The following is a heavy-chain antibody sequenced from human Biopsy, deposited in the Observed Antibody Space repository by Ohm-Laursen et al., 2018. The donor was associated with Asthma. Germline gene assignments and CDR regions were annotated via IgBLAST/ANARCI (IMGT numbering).Heavy chain of an antibody. CDR1: GFTFRSYA. CDR2: GGSYYDGGLK. V-gene: IGHV3-30-3*01. Sequence: SLRLSCSASGFTFRSYAMHWVRRAPGKGLEWVAVGGSYYDGGLKYYADSANGRFTVSRDDSKNTLYLQMNSLRPDDTAVYYCARDVMEWYLPAFDFWGQGTLVTVSS. J-gene: IGHJ4*02. D-gene: IGHD3-3*01. CDR3: ARDVMEWYLPAFDF.